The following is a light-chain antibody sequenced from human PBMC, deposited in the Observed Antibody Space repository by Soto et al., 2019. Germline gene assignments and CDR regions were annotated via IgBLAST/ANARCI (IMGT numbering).Light chain of an antibody. CDR3: QQYENYWT. CDR1: QPISSW. Sequence: DIQMTQSPPTLSASVGDRVTITCRASQPISSWLAWYHQKPGKAPKLLIYDASNLESGVPSRFSGSGSGTEFTLTSSSLQHEDFGIYYCQQYENYWTFGQGTKVEIK. J-gene: IGKJ1*01. CDR2: DAS. V-gene: IGKV1-5*01.